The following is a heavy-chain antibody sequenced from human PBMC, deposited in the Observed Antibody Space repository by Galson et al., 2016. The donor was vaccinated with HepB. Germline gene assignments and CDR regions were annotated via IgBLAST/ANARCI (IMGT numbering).Heavy chain of an antibody. CDR1: GLAVSSNY. J-gene: IGHJ5*02. Sequence: SLRLSCAASGLAVSSNYMSWVRQAPGKGLEWLSIIFSGSSTKYADSVKGRFTISRDDSKTTLYLEMNSLRADDTAVYYCAHSGRFDPRGQGTLVTVSS. CDR2: IFSGSST. CDR3: AHSGRFDP. D-gene: IGHD1-26*01. V-gene: IGHV3-53*01.